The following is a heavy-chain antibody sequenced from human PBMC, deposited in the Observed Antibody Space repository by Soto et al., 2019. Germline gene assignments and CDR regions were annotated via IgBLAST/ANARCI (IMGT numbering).Heavy chain of an antibody. V-gene: IGHV1-18*01. CDR2: ISAYNGNT. Sequence: QVQLVQSGAEVKKPGASVKVSCKASGYTFTSYGIRWVRQAPGQGLEWMGWISAYNGNTKYAQKLQGRVTMTTDTATSTAYMELRSLRSDATAVYYCAKVLWFVGRWFDPWGQGTLVTVSS. D-gene: IGHD3-10*01. CDR3: AKVLWFVGRWFDP. J-gene: IGHJ5*02. CDR1: GYTFTSYG.